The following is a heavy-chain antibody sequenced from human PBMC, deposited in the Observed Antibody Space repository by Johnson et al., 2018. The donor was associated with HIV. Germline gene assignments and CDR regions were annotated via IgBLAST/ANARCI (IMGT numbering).Heavy chain of an antibody. CDR3: AREGKDAFDI. CDR2: IYSGGNT. CDR1: GISVTRNY. V-gene: IGHV3-66*01. D-gene: IGHD3-10*01. J-gene: IGHJ3*02. Sequence: VQLVESGGGLVQPGGSLRLSCPGSGISVTRNYMSWVRQAPGKGLEWVSVIYSGGNTYYADSVKGRFTISRDNSKNTLYLQMNSLRAEDTAVYYCAREGKDAFDIWGQGTMVTVSS.